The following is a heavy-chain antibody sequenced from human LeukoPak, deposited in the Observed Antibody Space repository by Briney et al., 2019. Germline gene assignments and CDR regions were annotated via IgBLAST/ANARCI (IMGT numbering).Heavy chain of an antibody. CDR1: GFTFSSYA. CDR3: AKYDSGSTIFYFDY. D-gene: IGHD3-10*01. CDR2: ISGSGGST. J-gene: IGHJ4*02. V-gene: IGHV3-23*01. Sequence: PGGSLRLSCAASGFTFSSYAMSWVRQAPGKGLEWVSAISGSGGSTYYADSVKGRFTISSDNSKNTLYLQMKSLRAEDAAVYYCAKYDSGSTIFYFDYWGQGTLVTVSS.